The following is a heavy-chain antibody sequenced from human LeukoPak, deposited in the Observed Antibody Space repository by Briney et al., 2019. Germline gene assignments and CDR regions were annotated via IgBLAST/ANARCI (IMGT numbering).Heavy chain of an antibody. D-gene: IGHD3-22*01. J-gene: IGHJ6*02. CDR3: ASPGTGYYDSSGYSDGMDV. CDR1: GFTFSAYA. CDR2: IYSGGST. Sequence: GGSLRLSCEASGFTFSAYAMTWVRQAPGKGLEWVSVIYSGGSTYYADSVKGRFTISRHNSKNTLYLQMNSLRAEDTAVYYCASPGTGYYDSSGYSDGMDVWGQGTTVTVSS. V-gene: IGHV3-53*04.